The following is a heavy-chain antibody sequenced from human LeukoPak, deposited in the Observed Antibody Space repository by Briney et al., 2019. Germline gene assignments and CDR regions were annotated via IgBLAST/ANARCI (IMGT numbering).Heavy chain of an antibody. D-gene: IGHD3-10*01. J-gene: IGHJ4*02. CDR1: GFTFSSYE. Sequence: GGSLRLSCAASGFTFSSYEMNWVRQAPGKGLEWVSYISSSGSTIYYADSVKGRFTISRDNAKDSLYLQMNSLRAEDTAVYYCASRADGSGSYYDYWGQGTLVTVSS. CDR3: ASRADGSGSYYDY. CDR2: ISSSGSTI. V-gene: IGHV3-48*03.